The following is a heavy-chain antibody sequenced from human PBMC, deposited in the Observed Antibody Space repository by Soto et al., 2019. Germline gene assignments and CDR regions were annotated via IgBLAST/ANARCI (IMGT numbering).Heavy chain of an antibody. CDR1: GGSISSHW. D-gene: IGHD2-2*01. Sequence: SETLSLTCTVSGGSISSHWWSWVRQAPGKGLEWIGYMFYTGRSTYNPSLKSRVTMSVDTSTNRVSLELTAVTAADTALYYCARKIECTSTTCFGALDVWGKGTMVTVSS. CDR2: MFYTGRS. J-gene: IGHJ6*04. V-gene: IGHV4-59*08. CDR3: ARKIECTSTTCFGALDV.